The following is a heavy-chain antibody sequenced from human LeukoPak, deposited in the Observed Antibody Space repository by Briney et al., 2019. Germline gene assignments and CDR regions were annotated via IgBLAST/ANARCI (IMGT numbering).Heavy chain of an antibody. Sequence: PSETLSLTCTVSGYSISSGYYWGWIRQPPGKGLEWIGSIYHSGSTYYNPSLKGRVTISVDTSKNQFSLKLSSVTAADTAVYYCARGVVPAAITVDYWGQGTLVTVSS. J-gene: IGHJ4*02. CDR2: IYHSGST. CDR1: GYSISSGYY. D-gene: IGHD2-2*01. CDR3: ARGVVPAAITVDY. V-gene: IGHV4-38-2*02.